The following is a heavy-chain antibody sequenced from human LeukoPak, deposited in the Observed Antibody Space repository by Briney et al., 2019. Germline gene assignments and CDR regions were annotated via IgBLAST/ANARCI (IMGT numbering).Heavy chain of an antibody. V-gene: IGHV4-34*01. J-gene: IGHJ5*01. D-gene: IGHD6-19*01. Sequence: SETLSLTCAVSGGSFSGYSWNWIRQPPGKGLEWIGEINQSGSTKYNPSLKSRVTISIDTSKSQFSVKVNSVTAADTAVYYCARCDSGGWFSDSWGQGDLVTVSS. CDR3: ARCDSGGWFSDS. CDR1: GGSFSGYS. CDR2: INQSGST.